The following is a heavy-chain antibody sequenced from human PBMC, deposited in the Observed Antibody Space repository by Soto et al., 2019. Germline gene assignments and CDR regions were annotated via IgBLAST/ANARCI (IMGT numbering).Heavy chain of an antibody. D-gene: IGHD4-17*01. J-gene: IGHJ4*02. Sequence: EVQPLESGGGLVQPGGSLRLSCEASGFTFSSYAMSWVRQAPGKGLEWVSAISGSGGSTNYADYVKGRFTISRDNSKNTLYLQMNSLRAEDTAVYYCAKDRTTVTTDYWGLGTLVTVSS. CDR1: GFTFSSYA. V-gene: IGHV3-23*01. CDR2: ISGSGGST. CDR3: AKDRTTVTTDY.